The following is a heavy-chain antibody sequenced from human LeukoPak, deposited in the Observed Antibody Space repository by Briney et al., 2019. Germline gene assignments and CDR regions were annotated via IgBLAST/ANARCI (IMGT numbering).Heavy chain of an antibody. Sequence: SETLSLTCTVSGDSISSSSYYWGWIRQPPGKGLEWIGSIYYSGSTYYNPSLKSRVTISVDTSKNQFSLKLSSVTAADTAVYYCARRARAGFDYWGQGTLVTVSS. D-gene: IGHD6-13*01. V-gene: IGHV4-39*01. CDR1: GDSISSSSYY. J-gene: IGHJ4*02. CDR3: ARRARAGFDY. CDR2: IYYSGST.